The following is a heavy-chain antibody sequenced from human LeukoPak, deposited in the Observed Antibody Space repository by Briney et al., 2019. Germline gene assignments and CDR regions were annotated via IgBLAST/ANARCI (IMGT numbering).Heavy chain of an antibody. D-gene: IGHD2-15*01. Sequence: GGSLRLSCAASGFTFSSYWMSWVRQAPGKGLEWVADIKQDGSEKYYVHSVKGRFTISRQNAKNSLFLQMNSLRAEDTAVYYCARHRSGGSQDDAFDIWGQGTMVTVSS. V-gene: IGHV3-7*01. CDR1: GFTFSSYW. CDR3: ARHRSGGSQDDAFDI. CDR2: IKQDGSEK. J-gene: IGHJ3*02.